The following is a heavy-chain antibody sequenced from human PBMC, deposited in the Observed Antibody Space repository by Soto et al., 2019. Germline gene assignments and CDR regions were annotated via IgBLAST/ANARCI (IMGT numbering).Heavy chain of an antibody. CDR1: GGSISSYY. V-gene: IGHV4-59*12. Sequence: SETLSLTCTVSGGSISSYYWSWIRQPPGKGLEWIGFIHHTGSTFYNPSLESRASISIDTSESQFSLNLASVTVADTAVYYCARRPTGSGSSFFDYWGPGTLVTVSS. J-gene: IGHJ4*02. D-gene: IGHD3-10*01. CDR2: IHHTGST. CDR3: ARRPTGSGSSFFDY.